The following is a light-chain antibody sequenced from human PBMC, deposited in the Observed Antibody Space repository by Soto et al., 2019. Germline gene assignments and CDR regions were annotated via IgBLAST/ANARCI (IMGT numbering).Light chain of an antibody. V-gene: IGLV2-23*02. CDR3: CSYADNGAVV. CDR2: EVT. Sequence: QSVLTQPASVSGSPGQSITISCTGSSSSVGKHNLVSWYQQHPGKVPKLIIHEVTKRPSGVSNRFSGSKSGNTASLTISGLQAEDEADYYCCSYADNGAVVLGGGTKLTVL. CDR1: SSSVGKHNL. J-gene: IGLJ2*01.